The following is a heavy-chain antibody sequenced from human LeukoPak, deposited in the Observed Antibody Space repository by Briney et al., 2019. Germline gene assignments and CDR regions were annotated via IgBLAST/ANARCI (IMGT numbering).Heavy chain of an antibody. CDR1: GYTFTGYY. CDR3: ARIGYSSGWYGEDAFDI. J-gene: IGHJ3*02. CDR2: INPNSGGT. V-gene: IGHV1-2*04. Sequence: GASVNVSCKASGYTFTGYYMHWVRQAPGQGLERMGWINPNSGGTNYAQKFQGWVTMTRDTSISTAYMELSRLRSDDTAVYYCARIGYSSGWYGEDAFDIWGQGTMVTVSS. D-gene: IGHD6-19*01.